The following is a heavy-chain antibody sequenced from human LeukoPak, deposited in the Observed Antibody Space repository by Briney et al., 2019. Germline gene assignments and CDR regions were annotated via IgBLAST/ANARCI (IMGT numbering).Heavy chain of an antibody. CDR2: ISGSGGST. CDR1: GFTFNNSC. CDR3: AKDSRSVPYCFDF. Sequence: GGSLRLSCAASGFTFNNSCMSWVRQAPGKGLEWVSTISGSGGSTYYADSVKGRFTISRDNSKNTVYLQLNSLRAEDTAVYYCAKDSRSVPYCFDFWGQGTLVTVSS. V-gene: IGHV3-23*01. J-gene: IGHJ4*02. D-gene: IGHD2-8*02.